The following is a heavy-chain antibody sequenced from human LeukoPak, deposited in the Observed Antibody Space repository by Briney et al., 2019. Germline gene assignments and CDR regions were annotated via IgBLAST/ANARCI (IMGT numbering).Heavy chain of an antibody. Sequence: GASVKDSCRVSGYSLSDLSIHWVRHVPGKGLEWMGGFEPEEGEHGETIYAQKFEGRLTLTEDTATDTAYMELVSLTSADTAVYYCATDRLEIYALHIWGQGTVVTVSS. V-gene: IGHV1-24*01. J-gene: IGHJ3*02. D-gene: IGHD1-1*01. CDR1: GYSLSDLS. CDR3: ATDRLEIYALHI. CDR2: FEPEEGEHGET.